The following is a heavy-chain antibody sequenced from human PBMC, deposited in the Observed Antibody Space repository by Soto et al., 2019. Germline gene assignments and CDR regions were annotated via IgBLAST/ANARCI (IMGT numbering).Heavy chain of an antibody. J-gene: IGHJ4*02. CDR3: ARAGGHCSSTSCVDF. CDR2: IKPVFGSP. V-gene: IGHV1-69*01. D-gene: IGHD2-2*01. Sequence: QVQLVQSGVEVKKPGSSVKVSCKTSGDTFSSYGINWVRLAPGQGLEWMGGIKPVFGSPVYARKFEGRLTMTADESTSTAYMQLSSLKSEDTAVYYCARAGGHCSSTSCVDFWGQGTLITVSS. CDR1: GDTFSSYG.